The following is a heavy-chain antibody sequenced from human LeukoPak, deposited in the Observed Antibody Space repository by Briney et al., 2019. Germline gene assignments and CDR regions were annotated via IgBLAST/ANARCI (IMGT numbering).Heavy chain of an antibody. CDR3: AKTRIVCTSVSCPGGGFDY. V-gene: IGHV3-23*01. D-gene: IGHD2-2*01. CDR1: GFTFSSYA. J-gene: IGHJ4*01. CDR2: IRGSGDIT. Sequence: GGSLRLSCAASGFTFSSYAVSWVRQAPGKGLEWVSGIRGSGDITYYADSVKGRFTISRDNFKNTLYLQMNSLRAEDTAVYYCAKTRIVCTSVSCPGGGFDYWGLGNLVTVSS.